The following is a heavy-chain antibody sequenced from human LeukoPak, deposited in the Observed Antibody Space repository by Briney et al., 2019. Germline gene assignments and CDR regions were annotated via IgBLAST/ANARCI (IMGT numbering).Heavy chain of an antibody. CDR3: AKLPSYYYYMDV. Sequence: GRSLRLSCAASGLTVSNTYMSWVRQAPGKGLEWVSILYSGGSTYYADSVKGRFTISRDNSKNTVYLQMNSLKTEDTAVYYCAKLPSYYYYMDVWGKGTTVTVSS. CDR2: LYSGGST. D-gene: IGHD3-10*01. V-gene: IGHV3-66*02. CDR1: GLTVSNTY. J-gene: IGHJ6*03.